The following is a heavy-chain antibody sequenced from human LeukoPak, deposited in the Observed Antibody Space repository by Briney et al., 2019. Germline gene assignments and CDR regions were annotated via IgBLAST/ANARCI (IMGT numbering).Heavy chain of an antibody. CDR3: AGAGTYYYDSSGLLDY. CDR1: GGTFSSYA. D-gene: IGHD3-22*01. CDR2: IIPIFGTA. Sequence: ASVKVSCKASGGTFSSYAISWVRQAPGQGLEWMGGIIPIFGTANYAQKFQGRVTITADESTSTAYMELSSLRSEDTAVYYCAGAGTYYYDSSGLLDYWGQGTLVTVSS. J-gene: IGHJ4*02. V-gene: IGHV1-69*01.